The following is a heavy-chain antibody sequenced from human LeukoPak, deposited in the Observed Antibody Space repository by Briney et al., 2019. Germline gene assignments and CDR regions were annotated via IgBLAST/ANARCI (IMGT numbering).Heavy chain of an antibody. CDR1: GFTFSSYA. V-gene: IGHV3-23*01. CDR2: ISGSDGST. CDR3: AKLNYGQFDY. Sequence: GGSLRLSCAASGFTFSSYAMSWVRQAPGRGLEWASTISGSDGSTYYADSVKGRFTISRDNSKNTLYLQINSLRAEDTAVYYCAKLNYGQFDYWGQGTLVTVSS. J-gene: IGHJ4*02. D-gene: IGHD3-10*01.